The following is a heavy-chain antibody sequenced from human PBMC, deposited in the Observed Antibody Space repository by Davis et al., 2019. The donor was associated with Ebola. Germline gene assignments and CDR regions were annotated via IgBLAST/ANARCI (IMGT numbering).Heavy chain of an antibody. V-gene: IGHV4-30-2*01. CDR3: ARGRRYSYGPPRY. Sequence: LRLSCTVSGGSISSGGYYWSWIRQPPGKGLEWIGYIYHSGSTNYNPSLKSRVTISVDTSKNQFSLKLSSVTAADTAVYYCARGRRYSYGPPRYWGQGTLVTVSS. CDR2: IYHSGST. D-gene: IGHD5-18*01. CDR1: GGSISSGGYY. J-gene: IGHJ4*02.